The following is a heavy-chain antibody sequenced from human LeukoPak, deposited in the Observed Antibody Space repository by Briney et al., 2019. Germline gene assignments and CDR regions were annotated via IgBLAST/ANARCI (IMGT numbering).Heavy chain of an antibody. J-gene: IGHJ4*02. CDR3: ARDGPGIAAAAPRY. CDR2: IQQDGSEK. D-gene: IGHD6-13*01. Sequence: GGSLRLSCAASGFTFTSYWMTWVRQAPGKGLEWVANIQQDGSEKNYVDSAKGRFTISRDNAKNSLYLQMNSLRAEDTAVYYCARDGPGIAAAAPRYWGQGTLVTVSS. CDR1: GFTFTSYW. V-gene: IGHV3-7*03.